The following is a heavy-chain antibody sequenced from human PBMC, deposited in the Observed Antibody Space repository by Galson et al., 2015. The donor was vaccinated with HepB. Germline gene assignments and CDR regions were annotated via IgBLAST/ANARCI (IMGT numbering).Heavy chain of an antibody. CDR2: IPYDGSSQ. J-gene: IGHJ6*02. Sequence: SLRLSCAASGFTFSIYAMHWVRQAPGKGLEWVALIPYDGSSQYYADSVRGRFTISRDNSKNTLYLQMDSLRPEDTAVYYCEKDGILGTTTQSKGMDVWGQGTTVTVSS. CDR1: GFTFSIYA. CDR3: EKDGILGTTTQSKGMDV. D-gene: IGHD1-26*01. V-gene: IGHV3-30-3*01.